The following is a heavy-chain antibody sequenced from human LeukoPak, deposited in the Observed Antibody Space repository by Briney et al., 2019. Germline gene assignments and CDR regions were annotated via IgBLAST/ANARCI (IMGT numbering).Heavy chain of an antibody. J-gene: IGHJ4*02. D-gene: IGHD2-2*01. CDR3: ANHFACGSTTCPSFDD. CDR2: ISHSGYDI. CDR1: GFTFSSYG. V-gene: IGHV3-21*01. Sequence: GRSLRLSCAASGFTFSSYGMHWVRQAPGKGLEWVSSISHSGYDIYYADAVKGRFTISRDNAKNSLSLQMNNLRVEDTAVYYCANHFACGSTTCPSFDDWGQGTLVTVSS.